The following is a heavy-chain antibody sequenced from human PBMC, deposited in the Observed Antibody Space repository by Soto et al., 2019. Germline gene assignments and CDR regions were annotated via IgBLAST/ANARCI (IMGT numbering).Heavy chain of an antibody. D-gene: IGHD3-3*01. V-gene: IGHV3-30*18. CDR2: ISYDGSNK. Sequence: GGSLRLSCAASGFTFSSYGMHWVRQAPGKGLEWVAVISYDGSNKYYADSVKGRFTISRDNSKNTLYLQMNSLRAEDTAVYYCAKFLELQYNWFDPWGQGTLVTVSS. J-gene: IGHJ5*02. CDR3: AKFLELQYNWFDP. CDR1: GFTFSSYG.